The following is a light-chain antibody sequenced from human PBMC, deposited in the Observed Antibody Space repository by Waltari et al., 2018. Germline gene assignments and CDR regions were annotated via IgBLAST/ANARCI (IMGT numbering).Light chain of an antibody. CDR3: SSYRYSNTEVI. CDR1: SSDIGGYNY. Sequence: QSALTQPASVSGSPGQSITIPCTGTSSDIGGYNYVSWYQQPPGKAPKLIIYDVSNRPSGVSNRFSGSKSGNTASRTISGRQAEDEADYYCSSYRYSNTEVIFGGGTKLAVL. CDR2: DVS. V-gene: IGLV2-14*03. J-gene: IGLJ2*01.